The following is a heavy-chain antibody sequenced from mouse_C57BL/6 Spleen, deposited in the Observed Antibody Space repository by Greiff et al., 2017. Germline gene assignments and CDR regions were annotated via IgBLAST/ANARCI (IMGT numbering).Heavy chain of an antibody. D-gene: IGHD2-3*01. V-gene: IGHV1-63*01. CDR1: GYTFTNYW. Sequence: QVQLQQSGAELVRPGTSVKMSCKASGYTFTNYWIGWAKQRPGHGLEWIGDIYPGGGYTNYNEKFKGKATLTADKSSSTAYMQFSSLTSEDSAIYYCAREGGDGYPYAMDYWGQGTSVTVSS. CDR3: AREGGDGYPYAMDY. J-gene: IGHJ4*01. CDR2: IYPGGGYT.